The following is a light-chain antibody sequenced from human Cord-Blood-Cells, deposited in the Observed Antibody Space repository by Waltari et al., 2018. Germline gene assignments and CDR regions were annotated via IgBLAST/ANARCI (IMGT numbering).Light chain of an antibody. J-gene: IGKJ4*01. CDR2: AAS. Sequence: DIQMTQSPSSLSASVGDRVTITCLASQSISSYLNWYQQKPGKAPKLLIYAASSLQSWVPSRFSGSGSGTDFTLTISSLQPEDFATYYCQQRSTFGGGTKVEIK. V-gene: IGKV1-39*01. CDR1: QSISSY. CDR3: QQRST.